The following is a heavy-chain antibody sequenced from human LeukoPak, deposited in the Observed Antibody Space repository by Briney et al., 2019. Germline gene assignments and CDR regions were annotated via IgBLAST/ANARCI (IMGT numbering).Heavy chain of an antibody. Sequence: GGSLRLSCAASGFTFSSYSMHWVRQAPGKGLEWVSSISSGSSYIYSIYYADSLKGRFTISRDNAKNSLYLQMNSLRAEDTAVYYCAREPYDSRFDAFDIWGQGTMVTVSS. CDR1: GFTFSSYS. J-gene: IGHJ3*02. CDR3: AREPYDSRFDAFDI. V-gene: IGHV3-21*01. CDR2: ISSGSSYIYSI. D-gene: IGHD3-22*01.